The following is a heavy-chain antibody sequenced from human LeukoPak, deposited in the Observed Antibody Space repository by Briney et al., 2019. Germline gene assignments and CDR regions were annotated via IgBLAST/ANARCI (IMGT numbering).Heavy chain of an antibody. J-gene: IGHJ4*02. CDR1: GYTFTGYY. CDR3: TRESGSYHGNDY. D-gene: IGHD1-26*01. Sequence: ASVKVSCKASGYTFTGYYMHWVRQAPGQGLEWMGRINPNNGATNYAQKLQGRVTITGDTSISAAYMELSSLRSDDTAVYYCTRESGSYHGNDYWGQGTLVTVSS. V-gene: IGHV1-2*06. CDR2: INPNNGAT.